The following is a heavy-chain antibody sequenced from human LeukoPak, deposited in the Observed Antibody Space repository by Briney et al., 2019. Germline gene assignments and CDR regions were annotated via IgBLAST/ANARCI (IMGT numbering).Heavy chain of an antibody. CDR2: IYYSGST. J-gene: IGHJ4*02. V-gene: IGHV4-59*12. CDR3: ARDRGAYCGGDCVIDY. D-gene: IGHD2-21*02. CDR1: GGSISSYY. Sequence: SETLSLTCTVSGGSISSYYWSWIRQPPGKGLEWIGYIYYSGSTNYNPSLKSRVTISVDTSKNQFSLKLSSVTAADTAVYYCARDRGAYCGGDCVIDYWGQGTLVTVSS.